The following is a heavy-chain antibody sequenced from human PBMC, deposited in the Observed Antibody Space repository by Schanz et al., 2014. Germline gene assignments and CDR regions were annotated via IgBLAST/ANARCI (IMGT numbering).Heavy chain of an antibody. D-gene: IGHD6-19*01. V-gene: IGHV3-23*04. CDR2: MIGSGSSV. CDR1: GFGFYDYA. Sequence: EVQLVESGGGVVRPGGSLRLSCAASGFGFYDYAMSWVRQAPGKGLEWVSRMIGSGSSVFYADSVKGRFTISRDNLKNTVYLQMNSLRTDDTAMYYCARDPNTSAWLPYFDTWGQGTLVTVSS. J-gene: IGHJ4*02. CDR3: ARDPNTSAWLPYFDT.